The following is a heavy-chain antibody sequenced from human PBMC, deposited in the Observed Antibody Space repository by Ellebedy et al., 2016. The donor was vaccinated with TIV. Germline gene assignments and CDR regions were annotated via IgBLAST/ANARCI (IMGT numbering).Heavy chain of an antibody. Sequence: SETLSLTCTVSGGSISSSSYYWGWIRQPPGKGLEWIGSIYWSGTNYYNPSLKSRLSISVDTSKNLLSLQLSAVTAADTAVYYCVGAGRQPLALDSWGQGKLVTVSS. V-gene: IGHV4-39*01. CDR2: IYWSGTN. J-gene: IGHJ4*02. D-gene: IGHD3-10*01. CDR3: VGAGRQPLALDS. CDR1: GGSISSSSYY.